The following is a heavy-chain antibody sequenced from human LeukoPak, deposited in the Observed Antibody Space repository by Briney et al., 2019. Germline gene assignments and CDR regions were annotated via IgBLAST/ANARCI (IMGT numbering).Heavy chain of an antibody. V-gene: IGHV4-39*07. D-gene: IGHD5-24*01. CDR2: IYYSGST. Sequence: KSSETLSLTCTVSGGSISSSSYYWGWIRQPPGKGLEWIGSIYYSGSTYYNPSLKSRVTISVDTSKNQFSLKLSSVTAADTAVYYCARARPHRGGWLQLRPYYYYYYMDVWGKGTTVTVSS. J-gene: IGHJ6*03. CDR1: GGSISSSSYY. CDR3: ARARPHRGGWLQLRPYYYYYYMDV.